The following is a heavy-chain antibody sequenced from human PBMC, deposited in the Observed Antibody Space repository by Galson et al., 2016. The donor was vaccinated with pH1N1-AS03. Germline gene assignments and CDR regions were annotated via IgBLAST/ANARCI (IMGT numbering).Heavy chain of an antibody. V-gene: IGHV5-51*01. CDR2: IYPADSDT. J-gene: IGHJ4*02. Sequence: QSGAEVKKPGESLKISCKTSGYIFTSYWVAWVRHMPGKGLEWMGIIYPADSDTRYSPSFQGQVTISADRASNTAYLQWSSLMASDTAIYYCARQVSDGYNVDFGYWGQGIPVTGSS. CDR3: ARQVSDGYNVDFGY. CDR1: GYIFTSYW. D-gene: IGHD5-24*01.